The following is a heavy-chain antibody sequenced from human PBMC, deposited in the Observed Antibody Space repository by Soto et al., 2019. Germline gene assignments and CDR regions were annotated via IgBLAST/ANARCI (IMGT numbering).Heavy chain of an antibody. D-gene: IGHD2-8*01. J-gene: IGHJ3*01. CDR3: ARGDYHETNGPFSDAFDL. Sequence: QLVESGGGLVQPGGSLRLSCAASGFTFTTYWMSWVRQVPGKGLEWVANIKPDGSQKWDVDSVKGRFTIPRDNAKNSLFVQMSSLRAEDTAVYYCARGDYHETNGPFSDAFDLWGQGTMVTVSS. V-gene: IGHV3-7*04. CDR1: GFTFTTYW. CDR2: IKPDGSQK.